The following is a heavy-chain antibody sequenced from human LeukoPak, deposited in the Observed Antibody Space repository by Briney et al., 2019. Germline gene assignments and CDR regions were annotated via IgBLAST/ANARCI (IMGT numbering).Heavy chain of an antibody. CDR2: MHPGGTT. CDR1: ADSMNNYY. CDR3: AKTGSLFGRFLDH. J-gene: IGHJ4*02. Sequence: SETLSLTCSVFADSMNNYYWTWIRQPPGKGLEWVGNMHPGGTTKFHPSLEGRVTLSIDTSNKQFSLRLRSVTAADTATYYCAKTGSLFGRFLDHWGPGALVIVSS. D-gene: IGHD3-10*02. V-gene: IGHV4-59*01.